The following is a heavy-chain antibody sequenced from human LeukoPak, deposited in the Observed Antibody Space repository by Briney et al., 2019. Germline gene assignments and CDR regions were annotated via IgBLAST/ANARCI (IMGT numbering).Heavy chain of an antibody. J-gene: IGHJ4*02. CDR2: ISGSGSGGST. Sequence: GGTLRLSCAASGFTFSSYGMSWVRQAPGKGLEWVSAISGSGSGGSTYYADSVKGRFTISRDNSENTLYLQMNSLRAEDTAVYYCAKYSHDSSGSYDYWGQGTLVTVSS. CDR3: AKYSHDSSGSYDY. CDR1: GFTFSSYG. V-gene: IGHV3-23*01. D-gene: IGHD3-22*01.